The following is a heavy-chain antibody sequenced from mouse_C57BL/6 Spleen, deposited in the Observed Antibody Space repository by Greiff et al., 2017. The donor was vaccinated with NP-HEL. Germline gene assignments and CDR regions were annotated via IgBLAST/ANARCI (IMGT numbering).Heavy chain of an antibody. CDR2: SRNKANDYTT. CDR1: GFTFSDFY. CDR3: ARDSFITTGLYAMDY. J-gene: IGHJ4*01. V-gene: IGHV7-1*01. Sequence: EVQVVESGGGLVQSGRSLRLSCATSGFTFSDFYMEWVRQAPGKGLEWIAASRNKANDYTTEYSASVKGRFIVSRDTSQSILYLQMNALRAEDTAIYYCARDSFITTGLYAMDYWGQGTSVTVSS. D-gene: IGHD1-1*01.